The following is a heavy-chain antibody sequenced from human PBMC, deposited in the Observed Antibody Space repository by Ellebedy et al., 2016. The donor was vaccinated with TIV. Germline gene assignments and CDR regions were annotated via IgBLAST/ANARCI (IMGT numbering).Heavy chain of an antibody. CDR2: IYSDGHS. D-gene: IGHD2-15*01. V-gene: IGHV4-39*01. J-gene: IGHJ4*02. Sequence: GSLRLSXTVSGDSISGSRFHWGWLRQPPGKGLEWIASIYSDGHSYYSPSLQSRLSIFVDTSKNQFSLKLTSVTAADTALYYCVRHYGLGSGGYDVYWGQGILVTVSS. CDR3: VRHYGLGSGGYDVY. CDR1: GDSISGSRFH.